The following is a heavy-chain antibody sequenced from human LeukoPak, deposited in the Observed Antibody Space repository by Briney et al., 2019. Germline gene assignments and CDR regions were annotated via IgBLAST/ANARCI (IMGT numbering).Heavy chain of an antibody. D-gene: IGHD3-16*01. J-gene: IGHJ6*03. CDR1: GGFISSSIYY. Sequence: SETLSLTCTVSGGFISSSIYYWGWIRQPPGEGLEWIGTIYYSGSTYYNPSLKSRVTMSLDTSKNQFSLKLSSVTAADTAVYYCARETSQKGAHYMDVWGKGTTVTISS. CDR2: IYYSGST. V-gene: IGHV4-39*07. CDR3: ARETSQKGAHYMDV.